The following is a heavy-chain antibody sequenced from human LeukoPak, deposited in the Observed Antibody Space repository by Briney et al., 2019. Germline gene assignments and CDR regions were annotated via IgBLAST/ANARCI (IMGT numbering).Heavy chain of an antibody. V-gene: IGHV7-4-1*02. D-gene: IGHD2-2*01. CDR3: ARGLLVPAASPWFDP. J-gene: IGHJ5*02. Sequence: ASVKVSCKASGYTFTSYAMNWVRQAPGQGLEWMGWINTNTGNPTYAQGFTGRFVFSLDTSVSTAYLQISSLKAEDTAVYYCARGLLVPAASPWFDPWGQGTLVTVSS. CDR2: INTNTGNP. CDR1: GYTFTSYA.